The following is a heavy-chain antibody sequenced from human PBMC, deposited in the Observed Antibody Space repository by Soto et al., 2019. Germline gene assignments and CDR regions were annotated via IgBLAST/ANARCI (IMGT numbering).Heavy chain of an antibody. V-gene: IGHV4-4*02. Sequence: PSETLSLTCSVSGXSISTSNWWNWVRQPPGKGLEWIGEIYHSGSTNYNPFLKSRVTISVDKSKNQFSLKLNSVTAADTAVYYCARVIAGRPFDSWGQGALVTVSS. J-gene: IGHJ4*02. CDR2: IYHSGST. CDR3: ARVIAGRPFDS. D-gene: IGHD6-13*01. CDR1: GXSISTSNW.